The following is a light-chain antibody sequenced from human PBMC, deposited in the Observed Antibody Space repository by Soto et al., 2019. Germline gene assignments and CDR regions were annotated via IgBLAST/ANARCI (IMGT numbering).Light chain of an antibody. J-gene: IGKJ4*01. V-gene: IGKV1-13*02. CDR1: QGIGSA. Sequence: AIQLTQSPSSLSASIGDRVTITCRARQGIGSALAWYQQAPGKPPKLLIFDASTLENGVPSRFIGGGSGTDFTLTISSLQPEDFATYYCLLFNTHPQAFGGGTKVEIK. CDR3: LLFNTHPQA. CDR2: DAS.